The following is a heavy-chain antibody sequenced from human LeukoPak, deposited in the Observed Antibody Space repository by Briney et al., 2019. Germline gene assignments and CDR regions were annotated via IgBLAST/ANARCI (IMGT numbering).Heavy chain of an antibody. D-gene: IGHD1-26*01. CDR1: GFTFSVYS. V-gene: IGHV3-48*04. CDR2: LSSSSSTI. Sequence: GGSLRLSCAASGFTFSVYSMNWVRQAPGKGLEWASALSSSSSTIFYADSVKGRFTISRDNAKNSVYLQMDSLRAEDTAVYYCAREPSGSFWRLDFWGQGTLVTVSS. J-gene: IGHJ4*02. CDR3: AREPSGSFWRLDF.